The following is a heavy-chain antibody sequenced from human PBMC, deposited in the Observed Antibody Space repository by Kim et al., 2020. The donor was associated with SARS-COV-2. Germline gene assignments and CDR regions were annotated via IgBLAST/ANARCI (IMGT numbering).Heavy chain of an antibody. J-gene: IGHJ4*02. CDR2: ISWNSGRI. CDR3: AKGNGYNLGGTSDC. CDR1: GFTFDDYV. D-gene: IGHD5-12*01. V-gene: IGHV3-9*01. Sequence: GGSLRLSCAASGFTFDDYVMHWVRQPPGKGLEWVSGISWNSGRIAYADSVKGRFTISRDNAKNSLYLQMNSLRPEDTAFYYCAKGNGYNLGGTSDCWGQGNLVTVSS.